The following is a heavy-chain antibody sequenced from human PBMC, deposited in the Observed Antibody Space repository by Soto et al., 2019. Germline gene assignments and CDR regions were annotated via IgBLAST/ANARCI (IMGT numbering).Heavy chain of an antibody. CDR1: GYTFTNYW. V-gene: IGHV5-51*01. J-gene: IGHJ4*02. Sequence: GESLKISCKAIGYTFTNYWIGWVRQTPGKGLEWMGIILPGDSDTRYNPSFEGQVTVSADESISTAYLQWNTLKASDTAMYYCVRPNFGALTHFDFWGQGTPVTVSS. CDR3: VRPNFGALTHFDF. CDR2: ILPGDSDT. D-gene: IGHD3-16*01.